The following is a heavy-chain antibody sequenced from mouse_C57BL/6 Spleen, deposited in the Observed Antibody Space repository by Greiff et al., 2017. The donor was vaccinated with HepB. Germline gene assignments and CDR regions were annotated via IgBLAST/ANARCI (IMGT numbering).Heavy chain of an antibody. D-gene: IGHD1-1*01. V-gene: IGHV1-82*01. J-gene: IGHJ2*01. CDR1: GYAFSSSW. Sequence: VNVVESGPELVKPGASVKISCKASGYAFSSSWMNWVKQRPGKGLEWIGRIYPGDGDTNYNGKFKGKATLTADKSSSTAYMQLSSLTSEDSAVYFCARPLFTTVVAVYYFDYWGQGTTLTVSS. CDR3: ARPLFTTVVAVYYFDY. CDR2: IYPGDGDT.